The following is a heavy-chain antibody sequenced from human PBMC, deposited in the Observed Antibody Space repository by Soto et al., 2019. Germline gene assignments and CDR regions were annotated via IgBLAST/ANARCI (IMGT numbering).Heavy chain of an antibody. CDR3: AKGTSGYSSGWYDPGDY. CDR1: GVTFSSYG. V-gene: IGHV3-30*18. D-gene: IGHD6-19*01. CDR2: ISYDGSNK. Sequence: GGSLRLSCAASGVTFSSYGMHWVRQAPGKGLEWVAVISYDGSNKYYADSVKGRFTISRDNSKNTLYLQMNSLRAEDTAVYYCAKGTSGYSSGWYDPGDYWGQGTLVTVSS. J-gene: IGHJ4*02.